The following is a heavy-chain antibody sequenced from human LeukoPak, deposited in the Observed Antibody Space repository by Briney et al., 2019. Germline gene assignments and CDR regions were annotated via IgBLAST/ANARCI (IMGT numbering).Heavy chain of an antibody. Sequence: SETLSLTCTVSGGSISSSSYYWGWIRQPPGEGLEWIGSIYYSGSTYYNPSLKSRVTISVDTSKNQFSLKMTSVTAADTAVYYCARGSYGYCSGIDCPYHYYYALDVWGQGATVAVS. CDR1: GGSISSSSYY. CDR3: ARGSYGYCSGIDCPYHYYYALDV. CDR2: IYYSGST. D-gene: IGHD2-15*01. J-gene: IGHJ6*02. V-gene: IGHV4-39*07.